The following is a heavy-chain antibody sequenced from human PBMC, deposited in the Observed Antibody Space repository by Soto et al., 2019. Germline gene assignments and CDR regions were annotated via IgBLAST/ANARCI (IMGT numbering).Heavy chain of an antibody. J-gene: IGHJ5*02. D-gene: IGHD3-9*01. Sequence: SATLSLTGAITGSFITNDYWSWNRNPPGLGLELTGYVYHTGSTNYKPSLKSRVTISVDKSKNQFSLKLTSVTAADTAVYYCARHPIRYYDVLTGQIVYPEFNWVDPWGHGILVTVS. V-gene: IGHV4-59*08. CDR3: ARHPIRYYDVLTGQIVYPEFNWVDP. CDR1: GSFITNDY. CDR2: VYHTGST.